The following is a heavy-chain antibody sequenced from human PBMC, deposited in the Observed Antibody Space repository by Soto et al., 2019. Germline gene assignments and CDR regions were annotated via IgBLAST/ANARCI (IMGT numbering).Heavy chain of an antibody. D-gene: IGHD3-22*01. V-gene: IGHV4-59*01. CDR2: IYYSGST. CDR3: ARSGYYPPRFDY. Sequence: SETLSLTCTVSGGSISSYYWSWIRQPPGKGLEWIGYIYYSGSTNYNPSLKSRVTISVDTSKNQFSLKLSSVTAADTAVYYCARSGYYPPRFDYWGQGTLVTVSS. CDR1: GGSISSYY. J-gene: IGHJ4*02.